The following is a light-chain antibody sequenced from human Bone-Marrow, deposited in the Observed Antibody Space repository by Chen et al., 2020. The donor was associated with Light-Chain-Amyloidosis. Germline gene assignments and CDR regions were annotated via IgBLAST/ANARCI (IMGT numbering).Light chain of an antibody. CDR3: SSYTITNTLV. J-gene: IGLJ1*01. V-gene: IGLV2-14*01. CDR1: SSDVGGDNH. Sequence: QSALTQPASVSGSPGQSITISCTGTSSDVGGDNHVSWYQQHPDKAPKLMIYEVTNRPSWVPDRFSGSKSDNTASLTISGLQNEDEAEYFCSSYTITNTLVFGSGTRVTVL. CDR2: EVT.